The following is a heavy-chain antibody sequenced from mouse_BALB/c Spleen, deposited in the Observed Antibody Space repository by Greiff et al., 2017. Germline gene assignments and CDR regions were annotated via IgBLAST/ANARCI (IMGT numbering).Heavy chain of an antibody. CDR1: GFNIKDYY. D-gene: IGHD2-14*01. V-gene: IGHV14-1*02. J-gene: IGHJ3*01. CDR3: NAAYYRYG. CDR2: IDPENGNT. Sequence: VQLQQPGAELVRPGASVKLSCKASGFNIKDYYMHWVKQRPEQGLEWIGWIDPENGNTIYDPKFQGKASITADTSSNTAYLQLSSLTSEDTAVYYCNAAYYRYGWGQGTLVTVSA.